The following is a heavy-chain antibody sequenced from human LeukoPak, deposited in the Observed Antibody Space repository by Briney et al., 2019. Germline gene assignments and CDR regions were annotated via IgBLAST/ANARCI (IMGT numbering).Heavy chain of an antibody. J-gene: IGHJ4*02. V-gene: IGHV4-59*11. CDR3: ARDRYGYYGSGSYYPTFDY. CDR1: GGSISSHY. CDR2: IYYSGST. Sequence: SETLSLTCTVSGGSISSHYWSWIRQPPGKGLEWIGYIYYSGSTNYNPSLKSRVTISVDTSKNQFSLKLSSVTAADTAVYYCARDRYGYYGSGSYYPTFDYWGQGTLVTVSS. D-gene: IGHD3-10*01.